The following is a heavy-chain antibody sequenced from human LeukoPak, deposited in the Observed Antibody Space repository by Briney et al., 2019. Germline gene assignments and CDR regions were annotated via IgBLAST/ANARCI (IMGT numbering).Heavy chain of an antibody. CDR1: GGSVSSGSYY. D-gene: IGHD3-22*01. J-gene: IGHJ4*02. Sequence: PSETLSLTCTVSGGSVSSGSYYWSWIRQPPGKGLEWIGYIYYSGSTNYNPSLKSRVTISVDTSKNQFSLKLSSVTAADTAMYYCAREVHYYDSSGYYLGWGQGTLVTVSS. V-gene: IGHV4-61*01. CDR2: IYYSGST. CDR3: AREVHYYDSSGYYLG.